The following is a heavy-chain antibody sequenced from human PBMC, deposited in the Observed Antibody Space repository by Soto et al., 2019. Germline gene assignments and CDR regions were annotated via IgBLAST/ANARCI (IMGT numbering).Heavy chain of an antibody. D-gene: IGHD4-17*01. J-gene: IGHJ4*02. V-gene: IGHV3-21*01. CDR3: ARGYGDYNY. CDR1: GFTFNTYT. Sequence: GGSLRLSCAASGFTFNTYTMNWVRQAPGKGLEWVSSITSSSSYMYYADSVKGRFTISRDNAKNSLFVQMNSLRAEDTAVYYCARGYGDYNYWGQGTLVTVSS. CDR2: ITSSSSYM.